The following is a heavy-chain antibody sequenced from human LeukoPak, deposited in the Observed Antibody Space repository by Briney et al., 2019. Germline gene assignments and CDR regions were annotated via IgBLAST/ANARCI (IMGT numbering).Heavy chain of an antibody. CDR2: INHSGST. CDR3: ARGLGSAGSGSFDY. Sequence: SETLSLTCAVYGGSFSGYYWSWIRQPPGKGLEWIGEINHSGSTNYIPSLKSRVTISVDTSKNQFSLKLSSVTAADTAVYYCARGLGSAGSGSFDYWGQGTLVTVSS. CDR1: GGSFSGYY. V-gene: IGHV4-34*01. D-gene: IGHD3-10*01. J-gene: IGHJ4*02.